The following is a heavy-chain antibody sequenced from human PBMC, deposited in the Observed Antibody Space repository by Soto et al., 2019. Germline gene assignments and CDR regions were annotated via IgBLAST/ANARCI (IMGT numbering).Heavy chain of an antibody. V-gene: IGHV4-4*02. CDR1: SGSISSSSW. Sequence: PSETLSLTCAVASGSISSSSWWSWVSQPPGKGLEWIGEIYHSGSTNYNPSLKSRVTVSVDKSKNQFSLKLSSVTAADTAVYYCARVGFLETLGGYYYYYMDVWGKGTTVTVSS. CDR2: IYHSGST. CDR3: ARVGFLETLGGYYYYYMDV. D-gene: IGHD3-3*01. J-gene: IGHJ6*03.